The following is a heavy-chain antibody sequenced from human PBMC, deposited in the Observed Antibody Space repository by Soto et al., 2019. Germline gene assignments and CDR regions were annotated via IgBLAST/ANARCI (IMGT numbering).Heavy chain of an antibody. Sequence: QVQLVQSGVEVREPGASVKVSCKAVRYIFTNYGVSWVRQAPGQGLEWMGWITTYNGNTEYAQKFQGRVTMTTDASPSTGYMELGSLRSDDTAIYYCARALTGYGMDVWGQGTTVTVSS. CDR3: ARALTGYGMDV. V-gene: IGHV1-18*01. CDR2: ITTYNGNT. CDR1: RYIFTNYG. J-gene: IGHJ6*02.